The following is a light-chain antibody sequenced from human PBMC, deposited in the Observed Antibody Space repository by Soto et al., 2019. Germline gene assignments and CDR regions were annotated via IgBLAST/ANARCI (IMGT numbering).Light chain of an antibody. CDR2: EVN. CDR3: CLYTGIRTLV. Sequence: QSALTQPRSVSGSPGQSVTISCTATGSDVGDSSHVSWYQLHPGKAPKLMIYEVNNRPSGVPDRFSGSKSGSTASLTISGLQAEDEADYYCCLYTGIRTLVFGGWTKLTVL. V-gene: IGLV2-11*01. J-gene: IGLJ2*01. CDR1: GSDVGDSSH.